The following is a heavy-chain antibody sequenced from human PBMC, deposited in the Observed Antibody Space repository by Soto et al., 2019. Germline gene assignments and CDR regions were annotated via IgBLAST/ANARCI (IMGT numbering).Heavy chain of an antibody. V-gene: IGHV4-31*11. Sequence: SETLSLTCAVSGGSITSGAYYWTWIRQHPGKGLEWIAYIHYSGRTYYNPSLKSRVTISVETSKNQFSLKLTSVTAADTAVYYCARRLSTSSGDYFDYWGQGTLVTVSS. D-gene: IGHD6-6*01. J-gene: IGHJ4*02. CDR2: IHYSGRT. CDR3: ARRLSTSSGDYFDY. CDR1: GGSITSGAYY.